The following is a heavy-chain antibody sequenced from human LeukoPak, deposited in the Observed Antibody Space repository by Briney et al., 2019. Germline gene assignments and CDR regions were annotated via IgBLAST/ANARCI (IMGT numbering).Heavy chain of an antibody. CDR1: GFTFSSHW. CDR3: ATDRGAL. J-gene: IGHJ4*02. V-gene: IGHV3-7*03. Sequence: GGSLRLSCAASGFTFSSHWMNWVRQAPGKGLEWVAQIKQYGREIYYLDSVKGRFTISRDDADNSGFLQVNSLRVEDTAVYYCATDRGALWGQGTLVTASS. D-gene: IGHD5-12*01. CDR2: IKQYGREI.